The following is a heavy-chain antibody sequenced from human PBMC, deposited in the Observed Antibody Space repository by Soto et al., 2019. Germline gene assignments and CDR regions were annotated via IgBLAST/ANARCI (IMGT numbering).Heavy chain of an antibody. J-gene: IGHJ4*02. D-gene: IGHD2-2*02. Sequence: SETLSLTCAVYGGSFSGYYWSWIRQPPGKGLGWIGEINHSGSTNYNPSLKSRVTISVDASKNQFSLKLSSVTAADTAVYYCARLLYSWYTQSFDCWGQGTLVTV. CDR2: INHSGST. V-gene: IGHV4-34*01. CDR1: GGSFSGYY. CDR3: ARLLYSWYTQSFDC.